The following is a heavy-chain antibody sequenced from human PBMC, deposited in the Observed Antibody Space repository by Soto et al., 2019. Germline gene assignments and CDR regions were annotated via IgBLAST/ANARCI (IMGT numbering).Heavy chain of an antibody. Sequence: GGSLRLSCATSGFTFSNAWMAWVRQAPGKGLEWVGRIKSIADGGTTNYAAPVKGRFSIARHDSENTLYLQMNSLRVEDTGIYYCHTPHGRNAFDIWGPGTVVTVSS. J-gene: IGHJ3*02. CDR3: HTPHGRNAFDI. D-gene: IGHD2-8*01. CDR2: IKSIADGGTT. V-gene: IGHV3-15*01. CDR1: GFTFSNAW.